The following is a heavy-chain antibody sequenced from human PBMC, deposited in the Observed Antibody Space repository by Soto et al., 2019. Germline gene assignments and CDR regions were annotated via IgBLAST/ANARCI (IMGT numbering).Heavy chain of an antibody. CDR1: GFTFSGYG. CDR3: SNLVYSSGLSADF. J-gene: IGHJ4*02. D-gene: IGHD6-19*01. Sequence: QVQLVESGGGVVQPGRSLRLSCAASGFTFSGYGMHWVRQAPGKGLEWVALISYDGTNKYYADSVKGRFTISRDNSMNTLYLQMISLRAEDTAVYYCSNLVYSSGLSADFWGQGTLVTVSS. CDR2: ISYDGTNK. V-gene: IGHV3-30*18.